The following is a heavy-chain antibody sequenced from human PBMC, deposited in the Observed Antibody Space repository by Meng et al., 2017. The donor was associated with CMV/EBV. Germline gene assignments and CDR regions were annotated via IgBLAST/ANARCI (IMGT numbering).Heavy chain of an antibody. J-gene: IGHJ4*02. CDR2: INEDGSGT. CDR3: VKSFYKPLLPGH. V-gene: IGHV3-74*01. Sequence: GGSLRLSCATSGFLFSNYWIHWVRQAPGKGLNWVARINEDGSGTTYAASVRGRFFFSRDNAKNTADLQMNTVSAEDTAVYYCVKSFYKPLLPGHWGQGIMVTVSS. CDR1: GFLFSNYW. D-gene: IGHD2-15*01.